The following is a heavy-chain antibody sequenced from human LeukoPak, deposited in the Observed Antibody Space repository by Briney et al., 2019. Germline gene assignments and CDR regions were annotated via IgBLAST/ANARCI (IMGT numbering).Heavy chain of an antibody. CDR3: ARGSSWYFDY. CDR2: FYNSGRS. D-gene: IGHD6-13*01. Sequence: SETLSLTCTVSGGSISSYYWSWIRQPPGKGLEWIGYFYNSGRSTYNPSLKSRVTISVDTSKNQFSLKLTSVTAADTAVYYCARGSSWYFDYWGQGTLVTVSS. V-gene: IGHV4-59*08. J-gene: IGHJ4*02. CDR1: GGSISSYY.